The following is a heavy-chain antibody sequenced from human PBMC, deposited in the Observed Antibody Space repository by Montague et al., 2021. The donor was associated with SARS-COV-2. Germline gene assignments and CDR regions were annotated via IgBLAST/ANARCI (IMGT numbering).Heavy chain of an antibody. CDR2: ALYTGRS. Sequence: SETLSLTCTVSGGSITSNWWSWIRQPPGKGLEWVGYALYTGRSXSXPSXXXRVFISVDTSKNQVSLKLSSVTAADTAVYYCAGDTFYYGSDSYYVDTFDMWGQGTMVTVSS. J-gene: IGHJ3*02. CDR1: GGSITSNW. D-gene: IGHD3-10*01. V-gene: IGHV4-59*01. CDR3: AGDTFYYGSDSYYVDTFDM.